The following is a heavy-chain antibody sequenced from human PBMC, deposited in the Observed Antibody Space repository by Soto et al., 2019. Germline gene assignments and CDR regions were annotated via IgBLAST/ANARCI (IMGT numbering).Heavy chain of an antibody. Sequence: QVQLVQSGAEVKKPGSSVKVSSKASRGTFSSYAISWVRQAPGQGLEWMGGSIPIFGTANYAQKFQGRVTITADESTSTAYMELSSLISEDTAVYYCASRTYYYDSSGYADWYCDLWGRGTLVTVSS. D-gene: IGHD3-22*01. CDR1: RGTFSSYA. J-gene: IGHJ2*01. CDR3: ASRTYYYDSSGYADWYCDL. V-gene: IGHV1-69*12. CDR2: SIPIFGTA.